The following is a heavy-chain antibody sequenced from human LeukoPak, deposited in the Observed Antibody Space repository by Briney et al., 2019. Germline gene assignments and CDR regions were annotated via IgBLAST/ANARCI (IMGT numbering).Heavy chain of an antibody. CDR1: GFTFSSYA. Sequence: GGSLRLSCAPSGFTFSSYAMSWVRQAPGKGLKWVSAISGSGGSTYYADSVKGRFTISRDNSKNSLYLQMNSLRAEDTALYYCARSPDRCSSTSCSNFDYWGQGTLVTVSS. CDR2: ISGSGGST. D-gene: IGHD2-2*01. V-gene: IGHV3-23*01. CDR3: ARSPDRCSSTSCSNFDY. J-gene: IGHJ4*02.